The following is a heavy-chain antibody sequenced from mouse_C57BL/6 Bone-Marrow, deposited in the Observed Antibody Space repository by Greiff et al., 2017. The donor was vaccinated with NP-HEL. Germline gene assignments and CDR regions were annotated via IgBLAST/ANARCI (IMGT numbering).Heavy chain of an antibody. V-gene: IGHV1-81*01. CDR1: GYTFTSYG. Sequence: QVQLQQSGAELARPGASVKLSCKASGYTFTSYGISWVKQRTGQGLEWIGEIYPRSGNTYYNEKFKGKATLTADKSSSTAYMELRSLTSEDAAVYFCARHDERYFDVWGTGTTVTVSS. CDR2: IYPRSGNT. D-gene: IGHD2-3*01. J-gene: IGHJ1*03. CDR3: ARHDERYFDV.